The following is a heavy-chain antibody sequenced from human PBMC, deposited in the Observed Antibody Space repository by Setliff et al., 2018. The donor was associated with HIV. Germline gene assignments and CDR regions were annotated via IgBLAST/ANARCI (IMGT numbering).Heavy chain of an antibody. J-gene: IGHJ3*01. V-gene: IGHV4-39*03. CDR1: GSSISSNSY. Sequence: SETLSLTCSVSGSSISSNSYWWAWIQQPPGKGLEYIGTIYHRGGTFNNPSLKSRVVMSVDTSKNQFSLKLTSVTAADTATYYCAGDTGVNVAPDGRGYHTFDFWGRGTMVTVSS. CDR3: AGDTGVNVAPDGRGYHTFDF. CDR2: IYHRGGT. D-gene: IGHD2-8*02.